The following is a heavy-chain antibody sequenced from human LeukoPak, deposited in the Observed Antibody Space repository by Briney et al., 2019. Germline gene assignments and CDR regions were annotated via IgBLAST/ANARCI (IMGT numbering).Heavy chain of an antibody. CDR2: INPSGGST. CDR3: ARVRCSGGSCYFGDYYYYGMDV. J-gene: IGHJ6*02. V-gene: IGHV1-46*01. D-gene: IGHD2-15*01. CDR1: GYTFTSYY. Sequence: ASVKVSCKGSGYTFTSYYMHWVRQAPGQGLEWMGIINPSGGSTSYAQKFQGRVTMTRDTSTSTVYMELSSLRSEDTAVYYCARVRCSGGSCYFGDYYYYGMDVWGQGTTVTVSS.